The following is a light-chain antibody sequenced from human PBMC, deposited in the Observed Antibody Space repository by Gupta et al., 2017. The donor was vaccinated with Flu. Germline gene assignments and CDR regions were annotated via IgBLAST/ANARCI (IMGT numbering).Light chain of an antibody. CDR3: RQDYDYPRT. V-gene: IGKV1-6*01. CDR1: QGIRND. CDR2: SAS. J-gene: IGKJ1*01. Sequence: AIQMTQSPSSLSASVGDRVTITCRASQGIRNDLGWYQQKPGKAPRLLIYSASSLQSGVPSRFSGSGSGTDFTLTISSLQPEDFATYYCRQDYDYPRTFGQGTKVESK.